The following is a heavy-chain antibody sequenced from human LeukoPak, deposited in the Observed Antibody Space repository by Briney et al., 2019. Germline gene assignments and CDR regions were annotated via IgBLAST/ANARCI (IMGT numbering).Heavy chain of an antibody. D-gene: IGHD4-17*01. CDR2: INPSGGST. CDR1: VDTFTSYY. Sequence: ASVEVSCKASVDTFTSYYMHWVRHAPGQGLERMGIINPSGGSTSYAQKSQGRVTITRDTSTSTVYMELSSLRSEDTAVYYCARDLNGDLDYWGQGTLVTVSS. CDR3: ARDLNGDLDY. V-gene: IGHV1-46*01. J-gene: IGHJ4*02.